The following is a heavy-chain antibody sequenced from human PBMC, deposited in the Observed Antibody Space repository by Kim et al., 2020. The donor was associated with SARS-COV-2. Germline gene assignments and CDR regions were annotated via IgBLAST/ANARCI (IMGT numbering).Heavy chain of an antibody. J-gene: IGHJ6*02. D-gene: IGHD4-17*01. CDR1: GFTFSSYA. CDR2: ISGSGGST. CDR3: AKDHYGDYPYYYGMDV. V-gene: IGHV3-23*01. Sequence: GGSLRLSCAASGFTFSSYAMSWVRQAPGKGLEWVSAISGSGGSTYYADSVKGRFTISRDNSKNTLYLQMNSLRAEDTAVYYCAKDHYGDYPYYYGMDVWGQGTTVTVSS.